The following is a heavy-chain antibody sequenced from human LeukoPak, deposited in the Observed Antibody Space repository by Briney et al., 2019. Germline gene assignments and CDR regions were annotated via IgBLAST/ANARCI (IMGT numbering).Heavy chain of an antibody. CDR3: ARGGFDFWSGYSDYYYMDF. J-gene: IGHJ6*03. CDR1: GYTFTSYD. V-gene: IGHV1-8*03. D-gene: IGHD3-3*01. Sequence: GASVKVSCKASGYTFTSYDINWVRQATGQGLEWMGWMNPNSGNTGYAQKFQGRVTITRNTSISTAYMELSSLRSEDTAVYYCARGGFDFWSGYSDYYYMDFWGKGTTVTVSS. CDR2: MNPNSGNT.